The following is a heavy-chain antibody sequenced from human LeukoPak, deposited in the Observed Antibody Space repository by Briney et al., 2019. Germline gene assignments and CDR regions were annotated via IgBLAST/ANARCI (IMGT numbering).Heavy chain of an antibody. D-gene: IGHD2-2*01. V-gene: IGHV3-30-3*01. Sequence: GGSLRLSCAASGFTFSSYAMHWVRQAPGKGLEWVAVISYDGSNKYYADSVKGRFTISRDNSKNTLYLQMNSLRAEDTAVYYCARATYCSSTSCYGYYYYYYGMDVWGQGTTVTVSS. J-gene: IGHJ6*02. CDR1: GFTFSSYA. CDR3: ARATYCSSTSCYGYYYYYYGMDV. CDR2: ISYDGSNK.